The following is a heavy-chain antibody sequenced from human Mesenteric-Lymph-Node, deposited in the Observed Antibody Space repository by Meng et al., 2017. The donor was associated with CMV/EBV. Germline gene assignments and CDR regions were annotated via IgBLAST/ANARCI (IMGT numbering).Heavy chain of an antibody. V-gene: IGHV4-34*01. Sequence: SETLSLTCAVYGGSFNDYYWSWIRQPPGKGLEWIGEINHSGSTNYNPSLRSRVTISVDTSKNQFSLKVRSVTAADTAVYYCARGWSGYSEDYWGQGTLVTVSS. D-gene: IGHD3-3*01. CDR3: ARGWSGYSEDY. J-gene: IGHJ4*02. CDR2: INHSGST. CDR1: GGSFNDYY.